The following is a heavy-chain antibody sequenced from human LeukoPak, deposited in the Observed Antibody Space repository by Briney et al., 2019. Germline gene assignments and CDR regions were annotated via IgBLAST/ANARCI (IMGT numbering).Heavy chain of an antibody. Sequence: PGGSLRLSCAASGFSFNTYSMNWVRQTPGKGLEWVSSISDSGSNTYYADSVTGRFTISRDNSKNTVYLQLNSLRAEDTAIYYRANSYSSSSAFYFDYWGQGTLVTVSS. D-gene: IGHD6-6*01. V-gene: IGHV3-23*01. CDR3: ANSYSSSSAFYFDY. CDR2: ISDSGSNT. CDR1: GFSFNTYS. J-gene: IGHJ4*02.